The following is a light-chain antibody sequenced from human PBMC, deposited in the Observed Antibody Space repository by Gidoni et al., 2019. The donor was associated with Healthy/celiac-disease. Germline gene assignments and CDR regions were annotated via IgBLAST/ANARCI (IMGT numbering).Light chain of an antibody. J-gene: IGLJ2*01. V-gene: IGLV3-25*02. CDR1: ALPKQY. CDR3: QSADSTTVV. Sequence: SYELTQPPSVSVSPGQTARITCSGDALPKQYAPWYQQKPGQAPVMMIYKDSERPSGIPERFSGSSSGTTVTLTISGVQAEDEADYYCQSADSTTVVFGGGTKLTVL. CDR2: KDS.